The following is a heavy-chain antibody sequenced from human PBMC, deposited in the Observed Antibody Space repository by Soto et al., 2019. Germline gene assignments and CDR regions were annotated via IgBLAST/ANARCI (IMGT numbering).Heavy chain of an antibody. D-gene: IGHD1-26*01. CDR3: ARGGLRRSLASWLVGATKGVSIYFDY. V-gene: IGHV1-8*01. J-gene: IGHJ4*02. CDR2: MNPNSGNT. Sequence: GASVKVSCKASGYTFTSYDINWVRQATGQGLEWMGWMNPNSGNTGYAQKFQGRVTMTRNTSISTAYMELSSLRSEDTAVYYCARGGLRRSLASWLVGATKGVSIYFDYWGQGTLVTVSS. CDR1: GYTFTSYD.